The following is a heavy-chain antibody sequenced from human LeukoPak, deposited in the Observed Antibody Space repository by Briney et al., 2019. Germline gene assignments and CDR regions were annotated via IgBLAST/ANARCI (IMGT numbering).Heavy chain of an antibody. Sequence: GESLKISCKGSGYSFTSYWIGWVRQMPGKGLEWMGIIYPGDSDTRYSPSFQGQFTISADKSISTAYLQWSSLKASDTAMYYCARRENYDFWSGYQNWFDPWGQGTLVTVSS. V-gene: IGHV5-51*01. CDR1: GYSFTSYW. CDR3: ARRENYDFWSGYQNWFDP. J-gene: IGHJ5*02. CDR2: IYPGDSDT. D-gene: IGHD3-3*01.